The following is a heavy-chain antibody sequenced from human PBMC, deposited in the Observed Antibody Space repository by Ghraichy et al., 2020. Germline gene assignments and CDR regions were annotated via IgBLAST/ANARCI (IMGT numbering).Heavy chain of an antibody. J-gene: IGHJ4*02. CDR1: GGSISSYY. CDR2: IYYSGST. V-gene: IGHV4-59*01. CDR3: ARESPLYFDY. Sequence: SETLPLTCTVSGGSISSYYWSWIRQPPGKGLEWIGYIYYSGSTNYNPSLKSRVTISVDTSKNQFSLKLSSVTAADTAVYFCARESPLYFDYWGQGTLVTVSS.